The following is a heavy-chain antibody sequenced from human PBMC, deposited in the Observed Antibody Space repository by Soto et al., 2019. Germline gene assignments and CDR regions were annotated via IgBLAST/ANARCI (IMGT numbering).Heavy chain of an antibody. CDR2: IRNKANSYTT. D-gene: IGHD1-26*01. J-gene: IGHJ4*01. CDR3: ARDSGKGAYFDY. V-gene: IGHV3-72*01. Sequence: EVQLVESGGGLVQPGGSQRLSCAASGFTFSDHNMDWVRQAPGKELEWVGRIRNKANSYTTDYAASVKGRFTISRDDSKDSLYLQMNSLKTEDTAIYYCARDSGKGAYFDYWGHGTLATVSS. CDR1: GFTFSDHN.